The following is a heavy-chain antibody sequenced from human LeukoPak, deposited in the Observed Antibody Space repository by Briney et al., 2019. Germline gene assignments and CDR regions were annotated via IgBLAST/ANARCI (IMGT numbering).Heavy chain of an antibody. D-gene: IGHD1-1*01. CDR2: INPNSGGT. V-gene: IGHV1-2*02. Sequence: ASVKVSCKASGYTFTGYYMHWVRQAPGQGLEWMGWINPNSGGTNYAQKFQGRVTITRNTSISTAYMELSSLRSEDTAVYYCARGATGDAFDIWGQGTMVTVSS. J-gene: IGHJ3*02. CDR3: ARGATGDAFDI. CDR1: GYTFTGYY.